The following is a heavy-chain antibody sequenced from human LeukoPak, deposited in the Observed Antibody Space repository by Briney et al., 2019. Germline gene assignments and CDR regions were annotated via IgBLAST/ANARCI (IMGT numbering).Heavy chain of an antibody. CDR1: GVSISNYY. D-gene: IGHD3-16*02. CDR2: SGST. CDR3: ARGAQDYVWGSYRRPPFDY. Sequence: SETLSLTCTVSGVSISNYYWSWIRQPPGKGLEWIAYSGSTNYNPSLKSRVTISVDTSKNQFSLKLSSVTAADTAVYYCARGAQDYVWGSYRRPPFDYWGQGTLVTVSS. V-gene: IGHV4-59*12. J-gene: IGHJ4*02.